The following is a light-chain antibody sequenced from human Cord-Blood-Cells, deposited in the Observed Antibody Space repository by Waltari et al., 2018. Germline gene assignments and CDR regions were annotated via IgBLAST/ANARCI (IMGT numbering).Light chain of an antibody. CDR1: QDISNY. V-gene: IGKV1-33*01. J-gene: IGKJ1*01. CDR2: DAS. CDR3: QQYDNLLTLCT. Sequence: DIQMTQSPSSLSASVGDRVTITCQASQDISNYLNWYRQKPGKAPKLLIYDASNLETGVPSRFSGSGSGTDFTFTISSLQPEDIATYYCQQYDNLLTLCTFGQGTKVEIK.